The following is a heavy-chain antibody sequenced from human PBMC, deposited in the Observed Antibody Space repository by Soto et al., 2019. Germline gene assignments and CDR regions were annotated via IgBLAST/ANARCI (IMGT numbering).Heavy chain of an antibody. CDR1: GFSLGSYS. J-gene: IGHJ4*02. V-gene: IGHV3-74*01. Sequence: GGSLRLSCAASGFSLGSYSMDWVRQAPRKGLEWVARTDVGGTITAYADSVKGRFTISRDNGENMLYLQMNSPRVEDTAVYYCVRLGGYNEIDFWGQGTLVTVSS. D-gene: IGHD5-12*01. CDR2: TDVGGTIT. CDR3: VRLGGYNEIDF.